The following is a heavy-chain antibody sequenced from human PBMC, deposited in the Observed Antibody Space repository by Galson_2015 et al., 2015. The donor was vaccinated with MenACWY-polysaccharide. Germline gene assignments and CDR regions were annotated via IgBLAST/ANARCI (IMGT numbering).Heavy chain of an antibody. J-gene: IGHJ4*02. D-gene: IGHD2-2*01. CDR2: ISGSGAST. CDR3: ANPGLSTGRASDVDF. CDR1: GLTFHSYT. Sequence: SLRLSCAVSGLTFHSYTMSWVRQAPGKGLEWVSGISGSGASTYYADSVKGRFTISRDNSRNTLYLQMNSLRAEDTAIYYCANPGLSTGRASDVDFWGQGTLVTVSS. V-gene: IGHV3-23*01.